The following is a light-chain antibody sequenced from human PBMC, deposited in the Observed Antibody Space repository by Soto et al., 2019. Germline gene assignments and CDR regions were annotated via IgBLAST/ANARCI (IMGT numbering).Light chain of an antibody. J-gene: IGKJ1*01. Sequence: EIVLTQSPGTLSLSPGERATLSCRASQSVSRSYLAWYQQKPGQAPRLLIYGASSRATGIPDRFSGSGSGTDFTLTISRLEPEDFAVYYCQQYGSSPETFGQGTKVDIK. CDR3: QQYGSSPET. CDR1: QSVSRSY. V-gene: IGKV3-20*01. CDR2: GAS.